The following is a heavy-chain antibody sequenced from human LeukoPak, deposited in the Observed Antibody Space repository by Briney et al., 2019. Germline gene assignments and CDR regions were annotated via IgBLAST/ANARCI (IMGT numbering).Heavy chain of an antibody. CDR2: ISSSGTTI. CDR3: ARRRDSGSLQHFDY. J-gene: IGHJ4*02. Sequence: GGSLRLSCAASGFTFSSYGMTWVRQAPGKGLEWVSYISSSGTTIYYADSVKGRFTISRDNAKNSLYLQMNSLRAEDTAVYYCARRRDSGSLQHFDYWGQGTLVTVSS. CDR1: GFTFSSYG. V-gene: IGHV3-48*04. D-gene: IGHD1-26*01.